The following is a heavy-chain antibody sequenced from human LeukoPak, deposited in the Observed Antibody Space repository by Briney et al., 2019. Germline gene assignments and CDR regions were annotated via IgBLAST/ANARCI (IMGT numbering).Heavy chain of an antibody. CDR2: ISGSGGST. CDR1: GFTFSSYA. V-gene: IGHV3-23*01. CDR3: AKDLGGGYYDFWSGYFLSPFDY. J-gene: IGHJ4*02. D-gene: IGHD3-3*01. Sequence: GGSLRLSCAASGFTFSSYAMSWVRQAPGKGLEWVSAISGSGGSTYSADSVKGRFTISRDNSKNTLYLQMNSLRAEDTAVYYCAKDLGGGYYDFWSGYFLSPFDYWGQGTLVTVSS.